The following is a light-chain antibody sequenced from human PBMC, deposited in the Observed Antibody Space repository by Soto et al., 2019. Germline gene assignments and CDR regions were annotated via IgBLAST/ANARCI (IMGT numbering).Light chain of an antibody. CDR1: SSDVGGSGY. J-gene: IGLJ2*01. CDR3: GSDAGRSNLV. Sequence: QSALTQPPSASGSPGQSVTISCTGTSSDVGGSGYVSWYQQHPGKAPKLLIYEVSKRPSGVPDRFSGSKSGNTASLTVSGLQADDEADYCSGSDAGRSNLVFGGGTKLTVL. CDR2: EVS. V-gene: IGLV2-8*01.